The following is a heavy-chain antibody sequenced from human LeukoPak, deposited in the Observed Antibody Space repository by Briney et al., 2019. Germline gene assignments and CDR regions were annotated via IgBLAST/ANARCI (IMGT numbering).Heavy chain of an antibody. CDR3: ARESPYYYDSSGYSWNY. J-gene: IGHJ4*02. Sequence: GGSLRLSCAASGFIFSSYSMSWVRQAPGKGLEWVANIKQDGSEKYYVDSVKGRFTISRDNAKNSLYLQMNSLRAEDTAVYYCARESPYYYDSSGYSWNYWGQGTLVTVSS. CDR1: GFIFSSYS. D-gene: IGHD3-22*01. V-gene: IGHV3-7*03. CDR2: IKQDGSEK.